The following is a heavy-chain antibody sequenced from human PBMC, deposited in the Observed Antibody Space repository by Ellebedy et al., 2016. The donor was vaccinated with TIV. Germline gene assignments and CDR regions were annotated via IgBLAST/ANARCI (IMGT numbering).Heavy chain of an antibody. V-gene: IGHV3-13*01. J-gene: IGHJ4*03. CDR2: IGTAGDT. Sequence: GESLKISCAASGFTFRTYDMHWVRQTTGKGLEWVSVIGTAGDTYYPGSVKVRFTISRENAKNSLYLQMNSLRAEDTAVYYCARVRFGDTAVDYWGQGTLVTVSS. CDR3: ARVRFGDTAVDY. D-gene: IGHD3-16*01. CDR1: GFTFRTYD.